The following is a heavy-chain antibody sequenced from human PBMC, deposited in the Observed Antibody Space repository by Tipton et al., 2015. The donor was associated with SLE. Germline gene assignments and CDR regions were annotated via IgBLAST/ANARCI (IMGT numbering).Heavy chain of an antibody. Sequence: GLVKPSQTLSLTCAVYGESFNGYFWTWIRQPPGKGLEWIGEINQSGSTNNNPSLKSRVTISIDTSKNQISLKLRSVTAADTAIYYCARDSYCTRPNCRGDWFDPWGQGTLVTVSS. CDR2: INQSGST. CDR3: ARDSYCTRPNCRGDWFDP. D-gene: IGHD2-8*01. CDR1: GESFNGYF. V-gene: IGHV4-34*01. J-gene: IGHJ5*02.